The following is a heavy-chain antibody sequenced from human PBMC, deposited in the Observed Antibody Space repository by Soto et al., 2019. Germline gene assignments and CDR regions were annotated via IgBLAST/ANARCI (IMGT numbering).Heavy chain of an antibody. D-gene: IGHD2-2*01. V-gene: IGHV1-69*01. Sequence: QVQLVQSGAEVKKPGSSVKVSCKASGGTFSSYAISWVRQAPGQGLEWMGGIIPIFGTANYAQKFQGRVTITADESTSTAYMELSSLRSEDTAVYYCARGYCSSTSCDADIYYYYGMDVWGQGTTVTVSS. CDR3: ARGYCSSTSCDADIYYYYGMDV. CDR1: GGTFSSYA. CDR2: IIPIFGTA. J-gene: IGHJ6*02.